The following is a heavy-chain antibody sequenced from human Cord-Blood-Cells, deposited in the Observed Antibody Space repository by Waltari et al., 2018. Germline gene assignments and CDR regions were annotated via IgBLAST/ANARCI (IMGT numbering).Heavy chain of an antibody. CDR2: INPNSGGT. D-gene: IGHD1-26*01. J-gene: IGHJ6*02. CDR1: GYTFTGYY. CDR3: ARTSIVGATRYYYYGMDV. Sequence: QVQLVQSGAEVKKPGASVKVSCKASGYTFTGYYMHWVRQAPGQWLEWMGWINPNSGGTNYAQKFQGWVTMTTDTSISTAYMELSRLRSDDTAVYYCARTSIVGATRYYYYGMDVWGQGTTVTVSS. V-gene: IGHV1-2*04.